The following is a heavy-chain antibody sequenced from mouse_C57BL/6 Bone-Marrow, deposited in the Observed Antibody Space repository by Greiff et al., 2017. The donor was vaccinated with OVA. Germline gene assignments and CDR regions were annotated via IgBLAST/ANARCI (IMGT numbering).Heavy chain of an antibody. V-gene: IGHV1-63*01. D-gene: IGHD2-4*01. CDR3: ARGLRRKGFDY. CDR1: GYTFTNYW. Sequence: QVHVKQSGAELVRPGTSVKMSCKASGYTFTNYWIGWAKQRPGHGLEWIGDIYPGGGYTNYNEKFKGKATLTADKSSSTAYMQFSSLTSEDSAIYYCARGLRRKGFDYWGQGTTLTVSS. J-gene: IGHJ2*01. CDR2: IYPGGGYT.